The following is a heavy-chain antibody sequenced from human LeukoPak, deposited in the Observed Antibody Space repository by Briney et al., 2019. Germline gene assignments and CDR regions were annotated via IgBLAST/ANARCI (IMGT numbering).Heavy chain of an antibody. D-gene: IGHD3-22*01. V-gene: IGHV4-59*01. CDR2: ISYSGST. CDR1: GGSISSYY. J-gene: IGHJ4*02. CDR3: AKDQLHSYDSSGYK. Sequence: PSETLSLTCTVSGGSISSYYWSWIRQPPGKGLEWIGYISYSGSTNFNPSLKSRVTISVDTSKNQFSLKLSSVTAADTAVYYCAKDQLHSYDSSGYKWGQGTLVTVSS.